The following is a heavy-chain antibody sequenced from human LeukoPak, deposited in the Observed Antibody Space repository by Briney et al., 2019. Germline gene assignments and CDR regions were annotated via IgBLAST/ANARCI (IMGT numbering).Heavy chain of an antibody. Sequence: GGSLRLSCAASGFTFSSYAMSWVRQAPGKGLEWVSGISGIGGSIYYADSVKGRFTISRDNSKNTLYLQMNSLRAEDTAVYYCAKEGYYDSSGPFDYWGQGTLVTVSS. V-gene: IGHV3-23*01. CDR3: AKEGYYDSSGPFDY. J-gene: IGHJ4*02. CDR1: GFTFSSYA. CDR2: ISGIGGSI. D-gene: IGHD3-22*01.